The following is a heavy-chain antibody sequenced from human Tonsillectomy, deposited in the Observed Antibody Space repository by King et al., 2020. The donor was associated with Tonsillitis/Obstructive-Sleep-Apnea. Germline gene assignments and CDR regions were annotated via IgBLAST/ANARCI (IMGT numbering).Heavy chain of an antibody. V-gene: IGHV4-59*08. J-gene: IGHJ3*02. CDR1: GGSISSYY. CDR2: IYYSGST. Sequence: VQLQESGPGLVKPSETLSLTCTVSGGSISSYYWSWIRQPPGKGLEWIGYIYYSGSTNYNPSLKSRVTISVDTSKNQFSLKLSSGTAADTAVYYCATMGIQLWLGAFDIWGQGTMVTVSS. D-gene: IGHD5-18*01. CDR3: ATMGIQLWLGAFDI.